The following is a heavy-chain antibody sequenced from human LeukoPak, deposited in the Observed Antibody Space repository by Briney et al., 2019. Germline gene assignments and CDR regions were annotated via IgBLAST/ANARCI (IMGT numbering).Heavy chain of an antibody. CDR1: GYTFTSYY. D-gene: IGHD6-13*01. J-gene: IGHJ4*02. CDR3: ARSIAAAPRPDY. CDR2: INPSGGST. Sequence: GASVKVSCKASGYTFTSYYMHWVRQAPGQGLEWMGIINPSGGSTSYAQKFQGRVTMTRDTSTSTVYMELSRLRSDDTAVYYCARSIAAAPRPDYWGQGTLVTVSS. V-gene: IGHV1-46*01.